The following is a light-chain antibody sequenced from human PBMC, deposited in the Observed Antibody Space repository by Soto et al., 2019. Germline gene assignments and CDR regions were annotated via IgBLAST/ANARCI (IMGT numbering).Light chain of an antibody. CDR1: YSNLKTNT. V-gene: IGLV1-44*01. Sequence: QSVLTQPPSASGTPGQRVSISCSGSYSNLKTNTVNWYQHLPGTAPKLLIFSNNQRPSGVPDRFSGSKSGTSASLAITGLQSEDEADYYCAAWADSLNGRVFGGGTQLTVL. J-gene: IGLJ2*01. CDR3: AAWADSLNGRV. CDR2: SNN.